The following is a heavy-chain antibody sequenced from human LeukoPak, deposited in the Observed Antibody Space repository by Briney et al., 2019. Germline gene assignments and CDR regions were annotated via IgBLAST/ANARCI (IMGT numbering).Heavy chain of an antibody. CDR2: ISYDGSNK. V-gene: IGHV3-30-3*01. Sequence: GGSLRLSCAASGFTFSSYAMHWVRQAPGKGLEWVAVISYDGSNKYYADSVKGRFTISRDNSKNTLYLQMNSLRAEDTAVYYCARKIVGAIYYYYMDVWGKGTTVTVSS. D-gene: IGHD1-26*01. CDR1: GFTFSSYA. J-gene: IGHJ6*03. CDR3: ARKIVGAIYYYYMDV.